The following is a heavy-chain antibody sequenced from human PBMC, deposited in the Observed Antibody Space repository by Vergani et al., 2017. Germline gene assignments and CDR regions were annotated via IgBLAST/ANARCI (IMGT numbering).Heavy chain of an antibody. Sequence: EVQLVESGGGLVKRGGSLRLSCAASGFPFSSYSMNWVRQAPGKGLEWVSSISSSSSYIHYSDSLKGRFTISRDNAKSSLYLQMNSLRAEDTGVYYCARDRYYLGSWSYPYFYYCGLDVWGQGTAVTVSS. D-gene: IGHD3-10*01. J-gene: IGHJ6*02. CDR3: ARDRYYLGSWSYPYFYYCGLDV. V-gene: IGHV3-21*01. CDR1: GFPFSSYS. CDR2: ISSSSSYI.